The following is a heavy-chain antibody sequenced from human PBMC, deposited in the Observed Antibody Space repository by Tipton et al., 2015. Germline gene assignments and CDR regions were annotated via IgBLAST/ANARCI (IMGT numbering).Heavy chain of an antibody. CDR2: IYHSGTT. Sequence: TLSLTCSLSGGSFCTYYGTWIRQPPGQGLEWIGEIYHSGTTNYNPSLRGRFTISLRTSKNQLSLKVDSVTAADTAIYYCARGGSPIIEMAYHHYGLDVWGQGTTVTVSS. D-gene: IGHD5-24*01. J-gene: IGHJ6*02. V-gene: IGHV4-34*01. CDR1: GGSFCTYY. CDR3: ARGGSPIIEMAYHHYGLDV.